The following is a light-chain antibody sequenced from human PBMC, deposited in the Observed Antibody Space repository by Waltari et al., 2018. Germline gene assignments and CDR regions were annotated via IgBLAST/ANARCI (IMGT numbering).Light chain of an antibody. J-gene: IGLJ2*01. CDR3: ASWDGTLNSVL. Sequence: QSVLNQPPSVSATPGQRVTISCSGRRSNIGTNVVNWFQQFPGTAPRLLIYSNSHRPSGVPGRFSAFKSDTSASLVISGLQSEDEADYFCASWDGTLNSVLFGGGTKVTVL. CDR2: SNS. V-gene: IGLV1-44*01. CDR1: RSNIGTNV.